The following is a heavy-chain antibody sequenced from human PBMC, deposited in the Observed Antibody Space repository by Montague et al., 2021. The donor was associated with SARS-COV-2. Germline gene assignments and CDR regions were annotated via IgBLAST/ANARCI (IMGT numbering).Heavy chain of an antibody. CDR3: AKEVATAGPWYYGLDV. CDR1: GFTFSRQG. Sequence: SLRLSCAASGFTFSRQGMNWVRQAPGKGLEWVSVIDGNGGGIFYADSVKGRFTISRDNSKNTLYLQLNSLRGYDTAVYYCAKEVATAGPWYYGLDVWGQGTTVTVSS. V-gene: IGHV3-23*01. J-gene: IGHJ6*02. CDR2: IDGNGGGI. D-gene: IGHD6-13*01.